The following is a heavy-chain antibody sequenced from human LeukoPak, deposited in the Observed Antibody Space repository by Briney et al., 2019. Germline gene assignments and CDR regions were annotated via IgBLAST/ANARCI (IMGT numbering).Heavy chain of an antibody. CDR3: ARGNYYDSSGYYPPDY. D-gene: IGHD3-22*01. V-gene: IGHV3-21*01. Sequence: PGGSLRLSCAASGFTFSTYSMNWVRQAPGKGLEWVSSISSSSSYIYYADSVKGRFTISRDNAKNSLYLQMNSLRAEDTAVYYCARGNYYDSSGYYPPDYWGQGTLVTVSS. J-gene: IGHJ4*02. CDR2: ISSSSSYI. CDR1: GFTFSTYS.